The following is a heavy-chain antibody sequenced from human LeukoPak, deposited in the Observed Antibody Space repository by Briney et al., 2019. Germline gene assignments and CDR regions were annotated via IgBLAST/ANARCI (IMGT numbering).Heavy chain of an antibody. CDR3: ARGLIAARPIGY. Sequence: SETLSLTCAVYGGSFSGYYWSWIRQPPGKGLGWIGEINHSGSTNYNPSLKSRVTISVDTSKNQFSLKLSSVTAADTAVYYCARGLIAARPIGYWGQGTLVTVSS. CDR1: GGSFSGYY. CDR2: INHSGST. J-gene: IGHJ4*02. V-gene: IGHV4-34*01. D-gene: IGHD6-6*01.